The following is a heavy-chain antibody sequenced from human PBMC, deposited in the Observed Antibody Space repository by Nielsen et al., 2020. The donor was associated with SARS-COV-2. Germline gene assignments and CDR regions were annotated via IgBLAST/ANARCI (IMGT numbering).Heavy chain of an antibody. D-gene: IGHD6-13*01. J-gene: IGHJ6*02. CDR1: GGSISRSSYY. Sequence: SETLSLTCTVSGGSISRSSYYWGWIRQSPGKGLEWIGSIYYSGSTYYNPSLKRRVTISVDTSKNQFSLKLSSVTAADTAVYYCARPLSSSWYSDGMDVWGQGTTVTVSS. CDR2: IYYSGST. CDR3: ARPLSSSWYSDGMDV. V-gene: IGHV4-39*01.